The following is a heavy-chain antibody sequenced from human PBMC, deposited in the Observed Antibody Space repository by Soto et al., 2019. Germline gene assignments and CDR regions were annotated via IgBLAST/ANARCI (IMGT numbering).Heavy chain of an antibody. D-gene: IGHD2-2*01. CDR3: ARVKVPAARGKGTNWFDP. CDR2: IYHSGST. Sequence: QLQLQESGSGLVKPSQTLSLTCAVSGGSISSGGYSWSWIRQPPGKGLEWIGYIYHSGSTYYNPSLKSRVTISVDRSKNQFSLKLSSVTAADTAVYYCARVKVPAARGKGTNWFDPWGQGTLVTFSS. CDR1: GGSISSGGYS. V-gene: IGHV4-30-2*01. J-gene: IGHJ5*02.